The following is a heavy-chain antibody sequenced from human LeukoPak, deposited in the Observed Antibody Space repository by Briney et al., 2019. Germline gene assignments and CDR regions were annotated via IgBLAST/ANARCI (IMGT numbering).Heavy chain of an antibody. J-gene: IGHJ6*02. V-gene: IGHV3-23*01. Sequence: GGSLRLSCAASGFTFSSYVMSWVRQAPGKGLDWVSTITGNGGTTYYADSVKGRFTISRDNSKNTLYLQMNSLRAEDTAVYYCAKNYGDNEDYYYGMDVWGQGTTVTVSS. D-gene: IGHD4-17*01. CDR1: GFTFSSYV. CDR2: ITGNGGTT. CDR3: AKNYGDNEDYYYGMDV.